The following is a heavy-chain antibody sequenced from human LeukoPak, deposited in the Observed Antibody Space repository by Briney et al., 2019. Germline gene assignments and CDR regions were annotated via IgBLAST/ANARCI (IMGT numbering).Heavy chain of an antibody. CDR1: GGSISSYY. CDR3: ARNAAAAAYYYYYYMDV. CDR2: IYTSGST. J-gene: IGHJ6*03. Sequence: SEALSVTCTVPGGSISSYYWSWIRQPAGKGLEWIGRIYTSGSTHYNPSLRSRVTMSVDTSMNQFSLKLSSVTAADTAVYYCARNAAAAAYYYYYYMDVWGKGTTVTVSS. V-gene: IGHV4-4*07. D-gene: IGHD6-25*01.